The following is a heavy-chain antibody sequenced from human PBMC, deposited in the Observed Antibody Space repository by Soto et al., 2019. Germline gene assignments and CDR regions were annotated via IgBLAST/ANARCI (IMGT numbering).Heavy chain of an antibody. CDR1: GGSISSGGYY. V-gene: IGHV4-31*03. Sequence: QVQLQESGPGLVKPSQTLSLTCTVSGGSISSGGYYWSWIRQYPGKGLEWIGYIYYSGSTYYNPCLKSRATNTVDTSKNQFPRKLSSVNVAVTAVYYCAGPPRNWGQGTLVTVSS. J-gene: IGHJ4*02. CDR3: AGPPRN. CDR2: IYYSGST.